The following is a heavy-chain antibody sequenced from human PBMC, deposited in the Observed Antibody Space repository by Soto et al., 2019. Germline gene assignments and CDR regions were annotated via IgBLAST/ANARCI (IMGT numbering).Heavy chain of an antibody. CDR1: GYSFTSYW. CDR3: ARRGYSSSSVDP. V-gene: IGHV5-10-1*01. Sequence: GESLKISCKGSGYSFTSYWISWVRQMPGKGLEWMGRIDPSDSYTNYSPSFQGHVTISADKSISTAYLQWSSLKASDTVMYYCARRGYSSSSVDPWGQGALVTVSS. CDR2: IDPSDSYT. J-gene: IGHJ5*02. D-gene: IGHD6-13*01.